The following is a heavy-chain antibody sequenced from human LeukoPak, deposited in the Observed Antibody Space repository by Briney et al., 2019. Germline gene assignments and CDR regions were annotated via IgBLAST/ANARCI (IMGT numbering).Heavy chain of an antibody. V-gene: IGHV4-39*01. CDR3: ARHPSGYRTDAFDI. CDR2: IYYSGST. J-gene: IGHJ3*02. CDR1: GGSISSSSYY. D-gene: IGHD5-12*01. Sequence: PSETLSLTCTVSGGSISSSSYYWGWIRQPPGKGLEWNGSIYYSGSTYYNPSLKSRVTISVDTSKNQFSLKLSSVTAADTAVYYCARHPSGYRTDAFDIWGQGTMVTVSS.